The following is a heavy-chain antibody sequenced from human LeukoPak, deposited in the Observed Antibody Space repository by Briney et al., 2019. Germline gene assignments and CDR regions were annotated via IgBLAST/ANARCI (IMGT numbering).Heavy chain of an antibody. CDR3: AREAAAGSYGMDV. CDR2: IIPIFGTA. D-gene: IGHD6-13*01. J-gene: IGHJ6*02. V-gene: IGHV1-69*13. Sequence: ASVKVSCKASGGTFSSYAICWVRQAPGQGLEWMGGIIPIFGTANYAQKFQGRVTITADESTSTAYMELSSLRSEDTAVYYCAREAAAGSYGMDVWGQGTTVTVSS. CDR1: GGTFSSYA.